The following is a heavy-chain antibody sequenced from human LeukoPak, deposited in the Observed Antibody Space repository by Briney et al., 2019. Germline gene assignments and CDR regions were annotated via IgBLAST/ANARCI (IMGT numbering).Heavy chain of an antibody. J-gene: IGHJ3*02. CDR1: GFTLSNYW. D-gene: IGHD1-26*01. CDR2: IYSDGSRT. CDR3: TRSGRGGAFDI. V-gene: IGHV3-74*03. Sequence: GGSLRLSCAGSGFTLSNYWMHWVRHGPGKGLAWVSRIYSDGSRTTYADSVKGRFTISGDNAKNTLYLQMTSLRADDTAVYYCTRSGRGGAFDIWGQGPMVTVSS.